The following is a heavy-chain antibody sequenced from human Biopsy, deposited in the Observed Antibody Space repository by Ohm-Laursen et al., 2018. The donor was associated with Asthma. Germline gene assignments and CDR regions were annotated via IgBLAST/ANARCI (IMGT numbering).Heavy chain of an antibody. CDR3: AKDVFPGWELRRGPDY. V-gene: IGHV3-30*18. D-gene: IGHD1-26*01. CDR2: ISFYGSNK. J-gene: IGHJ4*02. Sequence: LSLTCAASGFTFSNYGMHWVRQAPGKGLDWVAVISFYGSNKNYTDSVKGRFTISRDNSRNTLHLQMNSLRAEDTAVYYCAKDVFPGWELRRGPDYWGQGTLVTVSS. CDR1: GFTFSNYG.